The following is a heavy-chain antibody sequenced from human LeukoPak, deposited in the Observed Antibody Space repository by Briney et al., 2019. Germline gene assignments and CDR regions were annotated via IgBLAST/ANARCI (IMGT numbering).Heavy chain of an antibody. V-gene: IGHV3-74*01. D-gene: IGHD3-10*01. CDR1: GFTFSSYW. Sequence: GGSLRLSCAASGFTFSSYWMHWVRQAPGKGLVWVSRINSDGSTTSYADSVKGRFTISRDNAKNTLYLQMNSLRAEDTAVYYCARDMVRGIDWFDPWGQGTLVTVSS. CDR3: ARDMVRGIDWFDP. J-gene: IGHJ5*02. CDR2: INSDGSTT.